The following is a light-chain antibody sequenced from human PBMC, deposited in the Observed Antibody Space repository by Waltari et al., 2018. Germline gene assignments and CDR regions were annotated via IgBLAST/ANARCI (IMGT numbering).Light chain of an antibody. CDR2: GAS. J-gene: IGKJ4*01. Sequence: EIVLTQSPGTLSLSPGERATLSWRASQSVSNNYLNWYQQKPGQAPRPLIHGASSRATGIADRFSGSGSGTDFTLTISRLEPEDFAVYYCQQYDGIVLTFGGGTRVEI. CDR3: QQYDGIVLT. CDR1: QSVSNNY. V-gene: IGKV3-20*01.